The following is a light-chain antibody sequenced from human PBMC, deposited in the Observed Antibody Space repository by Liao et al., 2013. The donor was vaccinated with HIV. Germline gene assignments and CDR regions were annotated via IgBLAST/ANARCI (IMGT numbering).Light chain of an antibody. J-gene: IGLJ1*01. CDR1: KLGEKY. Sequence: SYELTQPPSVSVSPGQTASITCSGHKLGEKYTYWYQQKPGQSPVLVIYQDNQRPSGIPERFSGSNSGNTATLTISETQAVDEADYFCLAWDGDTAVFGTGTRVTVL. CDR3: LAWDGDTAV. V-gene: IGLV3-1*01. CDR2: QDN.